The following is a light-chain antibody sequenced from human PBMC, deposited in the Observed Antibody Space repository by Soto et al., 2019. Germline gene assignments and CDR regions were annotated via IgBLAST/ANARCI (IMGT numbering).Light chain of an antibody. J-gene: IGKJ3*01. CDR1: QRIGSW. CDR2: KAS. CDR3: QQYDNYPFT. Sequence: DIQMTQSPSTLSASVGDRVTITCRASQRIGSWLAWYQQKPGKAPKLLIYKASSLQRGVPSRFSGSGSGTEFTLNISSLQPDDFATYYCQQYDNYPFTFGPGTQVH. V-gene: IGKV1-5*03.